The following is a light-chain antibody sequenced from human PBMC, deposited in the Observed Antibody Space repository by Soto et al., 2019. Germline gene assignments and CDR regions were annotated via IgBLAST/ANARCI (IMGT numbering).Light chain of an antibody. J-gene: IGKJ1*01. CDR1: QSIRSH. CDR2: GAS. Sequence: EIVMTQSPVTLSVSPGERATLSCRASQSIRSHLAWYQQKPGQAPRLLIYGASSRATGIPDRFSGSGSGTDFTLTISRLEPEDFAVYYCQQYGSSPTFGQGTKVDIK. V-gene: IGKV3-20*01. CDR3: QQYGSSPT.